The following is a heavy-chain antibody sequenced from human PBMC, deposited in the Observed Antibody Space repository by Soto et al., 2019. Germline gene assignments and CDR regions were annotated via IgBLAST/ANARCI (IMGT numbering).Heavy chain of an antibody. V-gene: IGHV3-23*01. CDR2: ISGSGGST. D-gene: IGHD2-2*03. J-gene: IGHJ4*02. CDR3: AKDYPGYCSSTSCYGPFDY. Sequence: GSLRLSCAASGFTFSSYAMSWVRQAPGKGLEWVSAISGSGGSTYYADSVKGRFTISRDNSKNTLYLQMNSLRAEDTAVYYCAKDYPGYCSSTSCYGPFDYWGQGTLVTVSS. CDR1: GFTFSSYA.